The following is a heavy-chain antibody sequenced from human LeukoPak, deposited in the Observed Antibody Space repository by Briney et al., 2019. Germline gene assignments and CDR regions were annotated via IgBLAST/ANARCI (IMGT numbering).Heavy chain of an antibody. Sequence: GGSLRLSCAASGFTFSSYAMNWVRQAPGKGLEWVSGISGGGSTYYADSVKGRFTISRDNSKNTLYLQMNSLRAEDTAVYYCAKAPLLTTVTHFDYWGQGTLVTVSS. CDR3: AKAPLLTTVTHFDY. CDR1: GFTFSSYA. CDR2: ISGGGST. J-gene: IGHJ4*02. D-gene: IGHD4-17*01. V-gene: IGHV3-23*01.